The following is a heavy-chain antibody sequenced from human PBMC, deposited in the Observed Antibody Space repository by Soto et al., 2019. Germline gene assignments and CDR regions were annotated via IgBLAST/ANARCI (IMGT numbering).Heavy chain of an antibody. CDR1: GFTFSSYA. CDR3: AKDLRSTITFGGVIVPFDY. CDR2: ISGSGGST. V-gene: IGHV3-23*01. Sequence: GGSLSLSCAASGFTFSSYAMSWVRQAPGKGLEWVSAISGSGGSTYYADSVKGRFTISRDNSKNTLYLQMNSLRAEDTAVYYCAKDLRSTITFGGVIVPFDYWGQGTLVTVSS. D-gene: IGHD3-16*02. J-gene: IGHJ4*02.